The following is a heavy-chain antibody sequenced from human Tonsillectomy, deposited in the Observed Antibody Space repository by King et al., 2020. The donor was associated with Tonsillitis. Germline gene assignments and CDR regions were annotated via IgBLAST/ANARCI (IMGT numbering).Heavy chain of an antibody. J-gene: IGHJ6*03. CDR1: GFIFSTYG. CDR3: ASEEDSSGRYYYMDV. D-gene: IGHD6-19*01. CDR2: MWYDGSNK. V-gene: IGHV3-33*08. Sequence: VQLVESGGGVVQPGRSLRLSCAASGFIFSTYGMHWVRQAPGKGLEWVAVMWYDGSNKYYADSVKGRFTISKDNSKNTLFLQMNSLRVKDTAGYYCASEEDSSGRYYYMDVWGKGTTVTVSS.